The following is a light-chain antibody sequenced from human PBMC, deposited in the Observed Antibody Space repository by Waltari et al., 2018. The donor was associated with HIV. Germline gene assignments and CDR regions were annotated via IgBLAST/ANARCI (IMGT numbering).Light chain of an antibody. CDR2: AAS. V-gene: IGKV1-12*01. Sequence: DIQMTQSPSSVSAFVGDRVTITCRASQDLARWLAWYQQKPGEAPKLLIYAASSLRSGVPSRFSGNGSGTDVTLTISSLQPAESAIYYCQQSKTFPLDFGQGTKVEI. CDR3: QQSKTFPLD. J-gene: IGKJ2*01. CDR1: QDLARW.